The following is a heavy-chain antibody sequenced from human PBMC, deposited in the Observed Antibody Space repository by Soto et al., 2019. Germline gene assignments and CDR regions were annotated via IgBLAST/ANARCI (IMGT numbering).Heavy chain of an antibody. CDR1: GFTFSDYW. CDR3: ARGLMGFYGQDY. J-gene: IGHJ4*02. V-gene: IGHV3-74*01. CDR2: IKGGGSST. D-gene: IGHD4-17*01. Sequence: EVQLVESGGGLVQPGGSLRLSCAASGFTFSDYWMHWVRQAPGKGLVWVSRIKGGGSSTSNADSVEGRFTIPRDNAKDTLYLQVNSLRAEDTAVYYRARGLMGFYGQDYWGQVTLVTVSS.